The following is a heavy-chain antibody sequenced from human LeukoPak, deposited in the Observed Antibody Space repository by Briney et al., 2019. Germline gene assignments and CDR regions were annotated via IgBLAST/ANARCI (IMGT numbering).Heavy chain of an antibody. CDR3: AREAPKDYDFWSGYYFAVRDATIDP. J-gene: IGHJ5*02. CDR1: GGSISSSSYY. D-gene: IGHD3-3*01. V-gene: IGHV4-39*06. CDR2: IYYSGST. Sequence: SETLSLTCTVSGGSISSSSYYWGWIRQPPGKGLEWIGSIYYSGSTYYNPSLKSRVTISVDTSKNQFPLKLSSVTAADTAVYYCAREAPKDYDFWSGYYFAVRDATIDPWGQGTLVTVSS.